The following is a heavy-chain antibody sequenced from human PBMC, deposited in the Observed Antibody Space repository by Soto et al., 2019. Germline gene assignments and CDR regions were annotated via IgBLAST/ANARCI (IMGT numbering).Heavy chain of an antibody. J-gene: IGHJ4*02. CDR2: ISYDGSNK. Sequence: PGGSLRLSCAASGFTFSSYGMHWVRQAPGKGLEWVAVISYDGSNKYYADSVKGRFTISRDNAKNSLYLQINSLRAEDTAIYYCARDPYSGDDIDLDYWGQGTLVTVSS. CDR3: ARDPYSGDDIDLDY. D-gene: IGHD5-12*01. V-gene: IGHV3-30*03. CDR1: GFTFSSYG.